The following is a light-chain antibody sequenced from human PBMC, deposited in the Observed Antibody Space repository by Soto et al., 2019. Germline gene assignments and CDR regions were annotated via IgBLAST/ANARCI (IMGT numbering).Light chain of an antibody. Sequence: DIQMTQSPSSLSASVGDRVTITCQASQDISNYLNWYQQKPGKAPKLLIYDASNLETGVPSRFSGRGYGTDFTFTISSLQPEDIATYYCQQYDNLPFTFGPGTKADIK. V-gene: IGKV1-33*01. J-gene: IGKJ3*01. CDR2: DAS. CDR3: QQYDNLPFT. CDR1: QDISNY.